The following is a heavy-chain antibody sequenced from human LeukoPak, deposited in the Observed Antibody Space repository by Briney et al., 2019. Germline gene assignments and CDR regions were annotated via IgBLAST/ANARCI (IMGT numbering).Heavy chain of an antibody. Sequence: GGALRLSCAASGLIFSKYWMTWVRQAPGKGLEWVASIKPDGSEKYYLDSVKGRFTISRDNSRDSLYLQMTSLRDDDTSVYYCARDASALYWGRGTPVTVSS. CDR3: ARDASALY. CDR2: IKPDGSEK. V-gene: IGHV3-7*01. CDR1: GLIFSKYW. D-gene: IGHD6-19*01. J-gene: IGHJ4*02.